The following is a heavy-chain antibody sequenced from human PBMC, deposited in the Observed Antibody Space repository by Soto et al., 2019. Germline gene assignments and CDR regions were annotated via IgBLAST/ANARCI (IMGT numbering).Heavy chain of an antibody. D-gene: IGHD6-25*01. V-gene: IGHV3-30-3*02. J-gene: IGHJ6*02. Sequence: GGSLRLSCAASGFTFSSYAMHWVRQAPGKGLEWVALISYDGSDKDYADSVKGRFTISRDNSRNTLFLQMNSLRAEDTAMYFCAKQVSSAWPPYYYNMDVWGQGTTVTVSS. CDR1: GFTFSSYA. CDR3: AKQVSSAWPPYYYNMDV. CDR2: ISYDGSDK.